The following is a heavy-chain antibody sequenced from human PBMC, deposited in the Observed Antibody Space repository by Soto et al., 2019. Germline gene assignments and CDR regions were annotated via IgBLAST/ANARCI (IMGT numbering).Heavy chain of an antibody. J-gene: IGHJ6*03. CDR2: IIPILGIA. V-gene: IGHV1-69*02. D-gene: IGHD5-12*01. CDR3: ARGKGDIVATYHSYHLDV. Sequence: GASVKVSCKASGGTFSSYTISWVRQAPGQGLEWMGRIIPILGIANYAQKFQGRVTITADKSTSTAYMELSSLRSEDTAVYYCARGKGDIVATYHSYHLDVWGKGTTVTVSS. CDR1: GGTFSSYT.